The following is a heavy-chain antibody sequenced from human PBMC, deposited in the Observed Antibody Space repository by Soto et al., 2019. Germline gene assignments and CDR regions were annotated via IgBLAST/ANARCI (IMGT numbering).Heavy chain of an antibody. Sequence: GEYLKISCKGSGYSFTNYWIGWVRQMPGKGLEWMGIIYPGDSDTRYSPSFQGQVTISADKSISTAYLQWSSLTASDTAMYYCARAMVRGKNYYGVDVWGQGTTVTVSS. D-gene: IGHD3-10*01. J-gene: IGHJ6*02. CDR3: ARAMVRGKNYYGVDV. CDR2: IYPGDSDT. CDR1: GYSFTNYW. V-gene: IGHV5-51*01.